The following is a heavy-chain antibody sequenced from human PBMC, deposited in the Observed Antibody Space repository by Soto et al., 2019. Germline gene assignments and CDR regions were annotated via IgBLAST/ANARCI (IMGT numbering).Heavy chain of an antibody. CDR3: ARGGGYDSFDY. J-gene: IGHJ4*02. CDR1: GASISYGGFS. V-gene: IGHV4-30-2*06. Sequence: QLQLQESGSGLVKTSETLSLTCTVSGASISYGGFSWSWIRQSPGKGLEWIGYISHLESTYFHPSFKSRLTMGIDRTRNHFSLKRSSVTAGDMAVYYCARGGGYDSFDYWGQGVLVTVSS. CDR2: ISHLEST. D-gene: IGHD5-12*01.